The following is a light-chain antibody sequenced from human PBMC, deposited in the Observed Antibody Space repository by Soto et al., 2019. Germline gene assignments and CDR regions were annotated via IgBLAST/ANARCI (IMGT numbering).Light chain of an antibody. Sequence: ELVLTQSPATLSLSPGERATLSCRASQSVSSYLAWYQQKPGQAPRLLIYDASNRATGIPARFSGSGSGTDCTLTISSLEPEDFAGYYCQQRSNWLWTFGQGTKVDIK. CDR1: QSVSSY. CDR3: QQRSNWLWT. V-gene: IGKV3-11*01. J-gene: IGKJ1*01. CDR2: DAS.